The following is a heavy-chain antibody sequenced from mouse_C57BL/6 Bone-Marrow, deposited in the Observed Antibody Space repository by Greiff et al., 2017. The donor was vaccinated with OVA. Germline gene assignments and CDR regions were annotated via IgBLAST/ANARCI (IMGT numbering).Heavy chain of an antibody. Sequence: VQLQESGPGLVAPSQSLSITCTVSGFSLTSYAISWVRQPPGKGLAWLGVIWPGGGTNYNSALKSRLSISKDNSKSQVFLKMNRLQPDDTARYYCSRYDYDDFDYWGQGTTLTVSS. CDR1: GFSLTSYA. D-gene: IGHD2-4*01. CDR3: SRYDYDDFDY. V-gene: IGHV2-9-1*01. J-gene: IGHJ2*01. CDR2: IWPGGGT.